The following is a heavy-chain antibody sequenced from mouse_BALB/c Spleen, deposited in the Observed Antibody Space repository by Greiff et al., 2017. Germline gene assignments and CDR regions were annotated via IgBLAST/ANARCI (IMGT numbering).Heavy chain of an antibody. V-gene: IGHV5-17*02. J-gene: IGHJ2*01. CDR2: ISSGSSTI. CDR1: GFTFSSFG. Sequence: VQLKESGGGLVQPGGSRKLSCAASGFTFSSFGMHWVRQAPEKGLEWVAYISSGSSTIYYADTVKGRFTISRDTPKSTLFLQMTSLRSEDTAMYYCARHTVVAEFDYWGQGTTLTVSS. D-gene: IGHD1-1*01. CDR3: ARHTVVAEFDY.